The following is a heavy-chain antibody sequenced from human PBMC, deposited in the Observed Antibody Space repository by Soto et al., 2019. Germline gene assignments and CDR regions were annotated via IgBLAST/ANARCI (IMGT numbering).Heavy chain of an antibody. Sequence: ASGKVSGKASGYTFTTYNINWVRQATGQGLEWMGWMNPNSGNTGYAQKFQDRITLTRDTSITTAYMELSSLRSDDTAVYFCVRYGVAATYWGQGTLVTVSS. CDR1: GYTFTTYN. J-gene: IGHJ1*01. D-gene: IGHD2-21*02. V-gene: IGHV1-8*01. CDR3: VRYGVAATY. CDR2: MNPNSGNT.